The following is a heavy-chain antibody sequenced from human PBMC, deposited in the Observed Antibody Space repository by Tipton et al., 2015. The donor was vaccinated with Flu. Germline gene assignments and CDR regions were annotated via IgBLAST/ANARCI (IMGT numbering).Heavy chain of an antibody. D-gene: IGHD2-15*01. CDR2: IYYSGST. J-gene: IGHJ6*02. Sequence: TLSLTCTVSGGSISSSSYYWGWICQPPGKGLEWIGSIYYSGSTYYNPSLKSRVTISVDTSKNQFSLKLSSVTAADTAVYYCARVSGSGGYCSGGSCYSYYYGMDVWGQGTTVTVSS. V-gene: IGHV4-39*01. CDR3: ARVSGSGGYCSGGSCYSYYYGMDV. CDR1: GGSISSSSYY.